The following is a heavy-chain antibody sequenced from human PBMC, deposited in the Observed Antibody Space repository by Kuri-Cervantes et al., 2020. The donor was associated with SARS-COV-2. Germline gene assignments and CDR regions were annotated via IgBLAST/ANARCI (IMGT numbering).Heavy chain of an antibody. V-gene: IGHV4-61*10. Sequence: SETLSLTCAVSGVSVTGGTYYWAWIRQPAGKGLEWIGYMYYSGSTNYNPSLKGRVTISIDTSKSQVSLKLRSVTAADTAVYYCARGSMFGEQQAFYFDFWGQGTLVTVSS. CDR1: GVSVTGGTYY. J-gene: IGHJ4*02. CDR2: MYYSGST. CDR3: ARGSMFGEQQAFYFDF. D-gene: IGHD3-10*02.